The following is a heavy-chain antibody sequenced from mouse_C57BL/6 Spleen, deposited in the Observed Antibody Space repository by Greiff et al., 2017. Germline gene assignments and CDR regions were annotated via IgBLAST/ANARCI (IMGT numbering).Heavy chain of an antibody. Sequence: EVQVVESGGDLVKPGGSLKLSCAASGFTFSSYGMSWVRQTPDKRLEWVATISSGGSYTYYPDSVKGRFTISRDNAKNTLYLQMSSLKSEDTAMYYCARQGYGNYLDYWGQGTTLTVSS. J-gene: IGHJ2*01. CDR2: ISSGGSYT. D-gene: IGHD2-1*01. CDR1: GFTFSSYG. V-gene: IGHV5-6*01. CDR3: ARQGYGNYLDY.